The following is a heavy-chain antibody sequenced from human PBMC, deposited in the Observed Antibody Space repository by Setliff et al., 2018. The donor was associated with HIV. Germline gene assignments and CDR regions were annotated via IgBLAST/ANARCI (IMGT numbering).Heavy chain of an antibody. D-gene: IGHD4-4*01. CDR2: IYSGGST. J-gene: IGHJ5*02. CDR3: ARGAPIQLWFDQ. Sequence: PGGSLRLSCVASGFTVISKSMSWVRQAPGKGLEWVSVIYSGGSTYYADSVKGRFTISRDNAKNSLYLQMNSLRAEDTAVYNCARGAPIQLWFDQWGQGTLVTVSS. CDR1: GFTVISKS. V-gene: IGHV3-66*01.